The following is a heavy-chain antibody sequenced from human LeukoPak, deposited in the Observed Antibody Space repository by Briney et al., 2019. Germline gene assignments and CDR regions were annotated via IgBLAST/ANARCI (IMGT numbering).Heavy chain of an antibody. V-gene: IGHV1-69*13. Sequence: SVKVSCKASGGTFSSYAISWVRQAPGQGLERMGGFIPIFGTANYAQKPQGSVSITEDESTSTVYMELRSLRSEDTAVYYCARAELGGSGLYWGFDPWGQGTLVTVSA. CDR2: FIPIFGTA. CDR3: ARAELGGSGLYWGFDP. J-gene: IGHJ5*02. D-gene: IGHD3-10*01. CDR1: GGTFSSYA.